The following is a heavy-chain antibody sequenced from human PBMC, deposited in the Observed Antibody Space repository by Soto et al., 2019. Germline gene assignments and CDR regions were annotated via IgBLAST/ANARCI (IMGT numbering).Heavy chain of an antibody. J-gene: IGHJ4*02. CDR3: AKAKYGSGSYYRVPCDY. V-gene: IGHV3-23*01. CDR1: GFTLTTYA. Sequence: PGGALRLSCAASGFTLTTYAMTWVRQAPGKGLGRVSAIRGTGATTFYADSVKGRFTISRDNSKDPLYLHMNSLRVEDTAMYYCAKAKYGSGSYYRVPCDYWGQGTLITVS. CDR2: IRGTGATT. D-gene: IGHD3-10*01.